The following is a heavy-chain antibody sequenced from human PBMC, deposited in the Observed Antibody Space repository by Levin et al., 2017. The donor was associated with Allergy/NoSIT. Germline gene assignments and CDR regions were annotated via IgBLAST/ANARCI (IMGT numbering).Heavy chain of an antibody. CDR1: GYTFSLYG. CDR3: ARVDYYDSSGYFSI. V-gene: IGHV1-18*01. D-gene: IGHD3-22*01. CDR2: ISSYNGNT. Sequence: ASVKVSCKASGYTFSLYGITWVRQAPGQGLEWMGWISSYNGNTDYAQNLQGRVTMTTDTSTSTVHMELRSLTSDDTAVYYCARVDYYDSSGYFSIWGQGTLVTVSS. J-gene: IGHJ4*02.